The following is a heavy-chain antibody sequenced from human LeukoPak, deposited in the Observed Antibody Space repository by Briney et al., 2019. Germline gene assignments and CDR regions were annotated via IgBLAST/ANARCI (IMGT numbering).Heavy chain of an antibody. Sequence: SETLSLTCTVSGGSITNYYWSWIRQPAGKGLEWIGRIYTSGRANYNPSLLSRVTMSVDTSKNQFSLKLSSVTAADTAVYYCVRVNYYDSSGLDYWGQGTLVTVSS. D-gene: IGHD3-22*01. J-gene: IGHJ4*02. CDR1: GGSITNYY. CDR3: VRVNYYDSSGLDY. V-gene: IGHV4-4*07. CDR2: IYTSGRA.